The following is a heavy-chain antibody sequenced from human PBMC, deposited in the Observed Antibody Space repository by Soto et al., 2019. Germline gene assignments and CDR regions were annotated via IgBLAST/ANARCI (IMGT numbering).Heavy chain of an antibody. CDR3: ARDWVGGSWYFDL. D-gene: IGHD3-16*01. J-gene: IGHJ2*01. V-gene: IGHV1-69*06. CDR1: GGTFSSYA. CDR2: IIPVYGAT. Sequence: QVQLVQSGAEVKKPGSSVKVSCKASGGTFSSYAIRWVRQAPGQGLEWMGGIIPVYGATNSAQKFRGRVTITADKSTATAYMELSSLTSEDTAVYYCARDWVGGSWYFDLWGRGTLVTVSS.